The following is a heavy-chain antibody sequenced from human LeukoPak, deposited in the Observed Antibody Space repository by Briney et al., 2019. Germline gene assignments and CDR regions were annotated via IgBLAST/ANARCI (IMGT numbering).Heavy chain of an antibody. J-gene: IGHJ4*02. Sequence: SETLSLTCTVSGGSISSGDYYWSWIRQPPGKGLEWIGYIYYSGSTYNNPSLKSRVTISVDTSKNQFSLKLSSVTAADTAVYYCARVLEVHSSSWYESAYYFDYWGQGTLVTVSS. CDR2: IYYSGST. CDR1: GGSISSGDYY. V-gene: IGHV4-30-4*01. CDR3: ARVLEVHSSSWYESAYYFDY. D-gene: IGHD6-13*01.